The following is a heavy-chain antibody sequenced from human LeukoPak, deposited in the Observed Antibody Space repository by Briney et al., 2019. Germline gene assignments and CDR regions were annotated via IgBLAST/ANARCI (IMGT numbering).Heavy chain of an antibody. V-gene: IGHV4-39*07. CDR1: GGSISSSNYH. CDR3: ARIAVAGTGGYFDY. D-gene: IGHD6-19*01. Sequence: PSETLSLTCTVSGGSISSSNYHRGWIRQPPGKGLEWIGNFFYSGTTHYNPSLKSRVTISVDASKNQFSLKLSSVTAADTAVYYCARIAVAGTGGYFDYWGQGTLVTVSS. CDR2: FFYSGTT. J-gene: IGHJ4*02.